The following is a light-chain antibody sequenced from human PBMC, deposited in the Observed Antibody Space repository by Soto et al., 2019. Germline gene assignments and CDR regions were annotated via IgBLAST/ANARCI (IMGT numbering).Light chain of an antibody. CDR1: QXLLHSYGYNY. J-gene: IGKJ1*01. CDR3: MQALQTPA. V-gene: IGKV2-28*01. Sequence: DIVMTQSPLSLPVTPGEPASISWRSIQXLLHSYGYNYLDWYLQKPGQSPQLLIYLGSNRASGVPDRFSGSGSGTDFTLKISRVEAEDVGVYYCMQALQTPAFGQGTKVDIK. CDR2: LGS.